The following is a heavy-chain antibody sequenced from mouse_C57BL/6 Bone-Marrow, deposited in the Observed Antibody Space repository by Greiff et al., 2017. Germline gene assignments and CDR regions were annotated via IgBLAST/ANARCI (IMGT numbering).Heavy chain of an antibody. Sequence: QVQLQQSGPELVKPGASVKLSCKASGYTFTSYDINWVKQRPGQGLEWIGWIYPRDGSTKYNEKFKGKATFTADTSSNTAYMQLSSLTTEDSAIYYCARWGYAMDYWGQGTSVTVSS. CDR3: ARWGYAMDY. CDR1: GYTFTSYD. CDR2: IYPRDGST. J-gene: IGHJ4*01. V-gene: IGHV1-85*01.